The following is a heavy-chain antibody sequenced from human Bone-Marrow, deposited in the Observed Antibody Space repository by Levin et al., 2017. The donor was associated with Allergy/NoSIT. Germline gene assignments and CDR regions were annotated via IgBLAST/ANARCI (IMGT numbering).Heavy chain of an antibody. Sequence: AGGSLRLSCAASGFTFSSYGVHWVRQAPGKGLEWVAVVSDDGSTVYYADPVKGRFTISRDNSKNIMYLQMNSLRADDSAVYYCAKEGEDTSMTKGRYAFDVWGQGTMVTVSS. V-gene: IGHV3-30*18. D-gene: IGHD5-18*01. CDR1: GFTFSSYG. CDR2: VSDDGSTV. CDR3: AKEGEDTSMTKGRYAFDV. J-gene: IGHJ3*01.